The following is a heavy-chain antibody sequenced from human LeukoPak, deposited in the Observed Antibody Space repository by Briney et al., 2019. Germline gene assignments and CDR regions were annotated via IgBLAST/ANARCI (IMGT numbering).Heavy chain of an antibody. D-gene: IGHD2/OR15-2a*01. V-gene: IGHV4-59*01. J-gene: IGHJ6*03. CDR1: GGSISSYY. CDR3: ARWYCSSTTCYHMDV. CDR2: IYYSGNT. Sequence: PSETLSLTCTVSGGSISSYYWSWIRQPPGKGLGYIGHIYYSGNTDYNPSLKSRVTISVDTSKNQFSLNLSSVTAADTAVYYCARWYCSSTTCYHMDVWGKGTTVTVSS.